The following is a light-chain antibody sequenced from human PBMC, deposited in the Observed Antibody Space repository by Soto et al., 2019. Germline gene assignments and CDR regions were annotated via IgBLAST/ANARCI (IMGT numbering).Light chain of an antibody. Sequence: EIVLTQSPGTLSLSPGERATLSCRASQSVSSSYLAWYQQKPGQAPRLLIHGASSRATGIPDRFRGSGSGTDFTLTISRLEPEDFAVYYCQQYGTSPRTFGQGTKVEIK. CDR2: GAS. CDR3: QQYGTSPRT. CDR1: QSVSSSY. J-gene: IGKJ1*01. V-gene: IGKV3-20*01.